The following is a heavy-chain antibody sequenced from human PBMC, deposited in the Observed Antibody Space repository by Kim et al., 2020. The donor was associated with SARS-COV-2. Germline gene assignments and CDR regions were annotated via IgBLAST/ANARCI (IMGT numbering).Heavy chain of an antibody. Sequence: TIYYADSVKGRFTISRDNAKNSLYLQMNSLRDEDTAVYYCAREYSGSYNYWGQGTLVTVSS. CDR2: TI. V-gene: IGHV3-48*02. J-gene: IGHJ4*02. D-gene: IGHD1-26*01. CDR3: AREYSGSYNY.